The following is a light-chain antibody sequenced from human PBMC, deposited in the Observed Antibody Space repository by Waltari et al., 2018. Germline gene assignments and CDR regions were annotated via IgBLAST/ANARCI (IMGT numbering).Light chain of an antibody. Sequence: DIQMTQSPSTLSASVGDRVTITCRASQSISNWLAWYQQKPGQAPKFLIYDASSLESGVPSRFSGSGSGTEFTLTISSLQPDDFATYYCQQIYSTPRTFGPGTKVDIK. CDR1: QSISNW. V-gene: IGKV1-5*01. J-gene: IGKJ3*01. CDR3: QQIYSTPRT. CDR2: DAS.